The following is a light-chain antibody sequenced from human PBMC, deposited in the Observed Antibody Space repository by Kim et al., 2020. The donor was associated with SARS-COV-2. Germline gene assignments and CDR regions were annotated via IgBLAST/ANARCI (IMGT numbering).Light chain of an antibody. Sequence: SSELTQPPSVSVSPGQTARITCSGDALPNQFAYWYQQKPGQAPVLVIYKDTERASGIPERFSGSSSETTVTLTISGVQAQDEADYYCQSADSSGSYVFGTGTKVTVL. CDR2: KDT. CDR3: QSADSSGSYV. J-gene: IGLJ1*01. CDR1: ALPNQF. V-gene: IGLV3-25*03.